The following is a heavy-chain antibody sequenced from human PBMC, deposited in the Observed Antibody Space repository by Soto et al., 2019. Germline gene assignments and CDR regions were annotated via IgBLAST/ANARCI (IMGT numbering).Heavy chain of an antibody. D-gene: IGHD6-6*01. J-gene: IGHJ4*02. CDR3: ARSSSFTMLVDY. CDR1: GYTFTSYG. CDR2: ISAYNGNT. Sequence: ASVKVSCKASGYTFTSYGISWVRQAPGQGLEWMGWISAYNGNTNYAQKLQGRVTMTTDTSKNQFSLKLSSVTAADTAVYYCARSSSFTMLVDYWGQGTLVTVSS. V-gene: IGHV1-18*01.